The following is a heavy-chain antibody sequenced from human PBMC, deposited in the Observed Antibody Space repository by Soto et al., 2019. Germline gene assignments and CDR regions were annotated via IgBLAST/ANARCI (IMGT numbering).Heavy chain of an antibody. V-gene: IGHV4-39*01. CDR1: GGSIANNNYF. CDR2: AAYSGGT. Sequence: ERLSRTGPVSGGSIANNNYFWGWVRQPPGKGLEWIGSAAYSGGTYKNPSLKSRVTVSVDTSKNQFSLKLTYVTAADTAVYYCEKVVVGATSHSDFDSWGQGTLVTVYS. J-gene: IGHJ4*02. CDR3: EKVVVGATSHSDFDS. D-gene: IGHD2-15*01.